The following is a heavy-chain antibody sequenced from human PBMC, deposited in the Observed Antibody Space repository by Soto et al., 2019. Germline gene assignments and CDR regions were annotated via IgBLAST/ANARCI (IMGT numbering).Heavy chain of an antibody. CDR1: GYTFTSYG. CDR3: ARSPGTSSSNWLDP. D-gene: IGHD2-2*01. J-gene: IGHJ5*02. CDR2: ISAYNGNT. V-gene: IGHV1-18*01. Sequence: ASVKVSCKASGYTFTSYGISWVRQAPGQGLEWMGWISAYNGNTNYAQKLQGKVTMTTDTSTSTAYMELRSLRSDDTAVYYCARSPGTSSSNWLDPWGQGTLVTVSS.